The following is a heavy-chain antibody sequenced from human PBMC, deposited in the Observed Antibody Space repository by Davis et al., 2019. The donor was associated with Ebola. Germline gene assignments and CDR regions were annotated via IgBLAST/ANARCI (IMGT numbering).Heavy chain of an antibody. Sequence: GESLKISCAASGFTFRNYAMHWVRQAPGKGLEWVAVVSHSERERFYADSVKGRFTISRDNSENTLYLQMNSLTPDDTAFYYCVKGYSSSWDPTYFDSWGQGTLVTVSS. CDR1: GFTFRNYA. CDR2: VSHSERER. J-gene: IGHJ4*02. CDR3: VKGYSSSWDPTYFDS. V-gene: IGHV3-30*18. D-gene: IGHD6-13*01.